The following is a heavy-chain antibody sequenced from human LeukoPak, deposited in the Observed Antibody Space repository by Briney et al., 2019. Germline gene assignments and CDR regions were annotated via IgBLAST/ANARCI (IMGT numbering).Heavy chain of an antibody. CDR2: ISSSSSYI. CDR1: GFIFSSYW. CDR3: ARDVWVATILGSYYYYYGMDV. V-gene: IGHV3-21*01. D-gene: IGHD5-12*01. J-gene: IGHJ6*02. Sequence: PGGSLRLSCAASGFIFSSYWMHWVRQAPGKGLEWVSSISSSSSYIYYADSVKGRFTISRDNAKNSLYLQMNSLRAEDTAVYYCARDVWVATILGSYYYYYGMDVWGQGTTVTVSS.